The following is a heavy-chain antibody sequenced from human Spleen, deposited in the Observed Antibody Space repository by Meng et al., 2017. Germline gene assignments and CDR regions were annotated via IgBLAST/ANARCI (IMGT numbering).Heavy chain of an antibody. CDR3: ARGFFYNY. CDR2: ISSSSSYI. V-gene: IGHV3-21*01. Sequence: EVDVVEAGGCLVKPWGFLSLSCPASGFTFSSYSMNWVSQAQGKGLEWVSSISSSSSYIYYADSVKGRFTISRDNAKNSLYLQMNSLRAEDTAVYYCARGFFYNYWGQGTLVTVSS. CDR1: GFTFSSYS. J-gene: IGHJ4*02. D-gene: IGHD3-10*01.